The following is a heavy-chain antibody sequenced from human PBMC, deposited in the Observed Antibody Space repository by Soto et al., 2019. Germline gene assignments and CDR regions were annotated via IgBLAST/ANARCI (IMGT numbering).Heavy chain of an antibody. Sequence: EVQLVESGGGLVKPGGSLRLSCEVSGFIFSDYTMNWVRQAPGKGLEWVASIDNSGSYIVYAGPLKGRFTISRDNANNSLFLQLRGLRADDTAVYFCVRGDYRDYWGQGTLVAVYS. J-gene: IGHJ4*02. CDR1: GFIFSDYT. V-gene: IGHV3-21*01. CDR2: IDNSGSYI. D-gene: IGHD4-4*01. CDR3: VRGDYRDY.